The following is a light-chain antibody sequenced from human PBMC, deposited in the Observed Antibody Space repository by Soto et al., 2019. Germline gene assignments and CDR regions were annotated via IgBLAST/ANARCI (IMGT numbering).Light chain of an antibody. Sequence: EIVMTQSPATLSVSPGERATLSCRASQSISSNLAWYQQKPGQAPRLLIYGASTRATGFPARFSDSGSGTEFTLTISSLQSEDFAVYYCQQYHNWPQTFGQGTKVEIK. J-gene: IGKJ1*01. CDR3: QQYHNWPQT. CDR2: GAS. V-gene: IGKV3-15*01. CDR1: QSISSN.